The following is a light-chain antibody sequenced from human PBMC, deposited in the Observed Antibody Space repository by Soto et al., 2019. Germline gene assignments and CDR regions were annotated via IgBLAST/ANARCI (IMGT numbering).Light chain of an antibody. J-gene: IGKJ1*01. V-gene: IGKV3-15*01. Sequence: EIVMTQSPAILSVSPGERSTLSCRASQSVGTNLAWYQQKPGQAPRLLISGASTRATGIPARFSGRGSGTELTITVSSIQYEDFAVYYCQQYNNWTRTFGHGTQVDIK. CDR1: QSVGTN. CDR3: QQYNNWTRT. CDR2: GAS.